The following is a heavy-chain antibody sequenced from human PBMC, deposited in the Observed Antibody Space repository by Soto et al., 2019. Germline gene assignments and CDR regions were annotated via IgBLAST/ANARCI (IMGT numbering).Heavy chain of an antibody. CDR2: IYYSGST. V-gene: IGHV4-59*12. CDR1: GGSISSYY. CDR3: ARTHFWSGYSNNWFDP. J-gene: IGHJ5*02. D-gene: IGHD3-3*02. Sequence: SETLSLTCTVSGGSISSYYWSWIRQPPGKGLEWIGYIYYSGSTNYNPSLKSRVTISVDTSKNQFSLKMSSVTAADTAVYYCARTHFWSGYSNNWFDPWGQGTLVTVSS.